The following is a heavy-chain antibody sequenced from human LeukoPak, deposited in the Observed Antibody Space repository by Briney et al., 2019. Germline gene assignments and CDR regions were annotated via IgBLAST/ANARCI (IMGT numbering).Heavy chain of an antibody. CDR2: MNADGSNI. V-gene: IGHV3-74*01. Sequence: GGSLRLSCAASGFAFSTYWMHWVRQAPGQGLVWVSRMNADGSNIDYADSVKGRFTISRDNSKNTLYLQMNSLRAEDTAVYYCAKDRYSYYYDSSGYYYPYWGQGTLVTVSS. CDR3: AKDRYSYYYDSSGYYYPY. D-gene: IGHD3-22*01. CDR1: GFAFSTYW. J-gene: IGHJ4*02.